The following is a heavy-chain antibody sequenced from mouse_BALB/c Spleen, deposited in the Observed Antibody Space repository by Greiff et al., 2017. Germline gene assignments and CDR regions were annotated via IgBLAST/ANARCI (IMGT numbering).Heavy chain of an antibody. CDR3: ERQNYGNYYAMDY. J-gene: IGHJ4*01. D-gene: IGHD1-1*01. CDR1: GFTFNTYA. Sequence: EVQLVESGGGLVQPKGSLKLSCAASGFTFNTYAMNWVRQAPGKGLEWVARIRSKSNNYATYYADSVKARFTISRDDSQSMLYLQMNNLKTEDTAMYDCERQNYGNYYAMDYWGQGTSVTVSS. V-gene: IGHV10-1*02. CDR2: IRSKSNNYAT.